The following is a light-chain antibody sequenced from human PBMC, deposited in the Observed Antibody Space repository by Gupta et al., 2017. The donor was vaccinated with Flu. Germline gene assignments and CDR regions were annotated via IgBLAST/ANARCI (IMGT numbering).Light chain of an antibody. J-gene: IGLJ3*02. CDR2: NDN. Sequence: VTISCSGSTSNIGSNVVSWYQHLPGRAPKVLIYNDNQRPSGVPDRFSGSKSGNSASLAISGLQSEDEADYYCAAWDDSLNGLWVFGGGTQLTVL. V-gene: IGLV1-44*01. CDR3: AAWDDSLNGLWV. CDR1: TSNIGSNV.